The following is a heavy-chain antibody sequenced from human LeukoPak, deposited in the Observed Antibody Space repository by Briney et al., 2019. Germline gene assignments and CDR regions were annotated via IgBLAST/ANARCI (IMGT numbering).Heavy chain of an antibody. CDR2: INPSGGST. CDR1: GYTFTSYC. D-gene: IGHD3-10*01. CDR3: ARDDGYYGSGSYSPVF. J-gene: IGHJ3*01. Sequence: GASVKVSCKASGYTFTSYCMHWVRQAPGQGLEWMGIINPSGGSTSYAQKFQGRVTMTRDTSTSTVYMELSSLRSEDTVVYYCARDDGYYGSGSYSPVFWGQGTMVTVSS. V-gene: IGHV1-46*01.